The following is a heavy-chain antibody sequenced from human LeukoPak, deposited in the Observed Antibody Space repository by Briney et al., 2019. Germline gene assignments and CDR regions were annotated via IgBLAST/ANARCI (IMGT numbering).Heavy chain of an antibody. D-gene: IGHD6-13*01. CDR3: ARIGRAAGLLLLDY. V-gene: IGHV4-34*01. Sequence: KPSETLSLTCAVYGGSFSGYYWSWIRQPPGKGLEWIGEINHSGSTNYNPSLKSRVTISVDTSKNQFSLKLSSVTAADTAVYYCARIGRAAGLLLLDYWGQGTLVTVSS. CDR1: GGSFSGYY. J-gene: IGHJ4*02. CDR2: INHSGST.